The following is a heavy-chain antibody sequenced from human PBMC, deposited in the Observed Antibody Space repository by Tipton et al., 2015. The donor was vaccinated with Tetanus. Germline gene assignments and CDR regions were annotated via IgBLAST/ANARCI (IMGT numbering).Heavy chain of an antibody. D-gene: IGHD6-19*01. J-gene: IGHJ4*02. CDR1: GGSISSGNW. V-gene: IGHV4-4*02. CDR2: IHQSGSA. Sequence: TLSLTCAVSGGSISSGNWWSWVRQSPGKELEWIGEIHQSGSASYNPSLKSRVSMSVDKSKEQFSLQLNSETAADTAIYYCARGPKHWLTAGEGYWGQGTLVTVSS. CDR3: ARGPKHWLTAGEGY.